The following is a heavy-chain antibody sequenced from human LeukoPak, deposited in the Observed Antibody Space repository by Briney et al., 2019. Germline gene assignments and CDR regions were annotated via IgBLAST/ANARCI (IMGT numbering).Heavy chain of an antibody. D-gene: IGHD6-13*01. CDR3: ARDKLSIAAADY. V-gene: IGHV3-21*01. J-gene: IGHJ4*02. Sequence: GGSLRLSCAASGFTFSSYAMSWVCQAPGKGLEWVSSISSSSSYIYYADSVKGRFTISRDNAKNSLYLQMNSLRAEDTAVYYCARDKLSIAAADYWGQGTLVTVSS. CDR1: GFTFSSYA. CDR2: ISSSSSYI.